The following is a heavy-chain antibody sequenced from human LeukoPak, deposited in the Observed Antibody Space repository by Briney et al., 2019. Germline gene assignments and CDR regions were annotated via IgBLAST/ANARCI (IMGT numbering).Heavy chain of an antibody. Sequence: PGGSLRLSCAASGFTFSSYAMSWVRQAPGKGLEWVSAISGSGGSTYYADSVKGRFTISRDNSKDTLYLQMSSLRAEDTAVYYCAKDRQQRSAEYFQHWGQGTLVTVSS. CDR3: AKDRQQRSAEYFQH. D-gene: IGHD6-13*01. J-gene: IGHJ1*01. CDR1: GFTFSSYA. CDR2: ISGSGGST. V-gene: IGHV3-23*01.